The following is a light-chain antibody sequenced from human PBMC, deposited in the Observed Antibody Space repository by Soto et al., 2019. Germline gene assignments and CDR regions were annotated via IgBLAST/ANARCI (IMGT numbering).Light chain of an antibody. J-gene: IGKJ1*01. V-gene: IGKV1-5*03. CDR3: KQYDVYSPWM. CDR2: KAS. Sequence: DIQMTQSPSTLSASVGDRVTITCRASQSVSRWLAXXKQKPGEAPKLLIYKASNLESGVSSRFSGSGSGTEFTLTISSLQPDDSATYYCKQYDVYSPWMFGQGTKVDIK. CDR1: QSVSRW.